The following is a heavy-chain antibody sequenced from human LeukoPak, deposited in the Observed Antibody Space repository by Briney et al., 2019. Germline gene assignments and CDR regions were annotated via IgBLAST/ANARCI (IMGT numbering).Heavy chain of an antibody. D-gene: IGHD2-15*01. CDR2: IRTNGRDT. CDR3: ATGGYTTWFDP. CDR1: GFTFSSYS. V-gene: IGHV3-23*01. J-gene: IGHJ5*02. Sequence: PGGSLRLFCAASGFTFSSYSMSWVRQSPGKGLEWVSNIRTNGRDTYYADAVKGRFTISRDNSKNTLYLEMNSLRAEDTAVYYCATGGYTTWFDPWGQGTLVTVSS.